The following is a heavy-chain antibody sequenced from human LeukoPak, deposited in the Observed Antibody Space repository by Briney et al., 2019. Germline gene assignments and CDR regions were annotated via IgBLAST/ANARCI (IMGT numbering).Heavy chain of an antibody. CDR3: AREPPSSTSWRWGAFDI. CDR1: GFIFSSYT. CDR2: IGTSSTTR. V-gene: IGHV3-48*01. Sequence: GGSLRLSCAASGFIFSSYTMSWVRQPPGKGLEWVSNIGTSSTTRYYADSVKGRFTISRDNSKNTLYLQMNSLRAEDTAVYYCAREPPSSTSWRWGAFDIWGQGTMVTVSS. D-gene: IGHD2-2*01. J-gene: IGHJ3*02.